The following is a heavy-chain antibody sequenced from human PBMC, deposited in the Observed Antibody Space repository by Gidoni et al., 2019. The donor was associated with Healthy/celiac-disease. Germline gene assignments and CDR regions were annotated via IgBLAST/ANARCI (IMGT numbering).Heavy chain of an antibody. D-gene: IGHD1-1*01. Sequence: GESGGGLVQPGGSLRLSCAASGFTFSSYSMNWVRQAPGKGLEWVSYISSSSSTIYYADSVKGRFTISRDNAKNSLYLQMNSLRDEDTAVYYCARDFFDLGRNVSSYFDYWGQGTLVTVSS. CDR1: GFTFSSYS. J-gene: IGHJ4*02. CDR2: ISSSSSTI. CDR3: ARDFFDLGRNVSSYFDY. V-gene: IGHV3-48*02.